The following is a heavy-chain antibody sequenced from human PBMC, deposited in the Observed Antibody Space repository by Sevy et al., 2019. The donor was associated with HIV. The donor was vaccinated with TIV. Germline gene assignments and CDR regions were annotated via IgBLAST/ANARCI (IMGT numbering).Heavy chain of an antibody. CDR3: AKDRDVLLVPSTMRDEYPGYGMDV. CDR1: GYIFSSYG. V-gene: IGHV3-30*18. J-gene: IGHJ6*02. D-gene: IGHD2-2*01. CDR2: LSYDERNK. Sequence: GGSLRLSCAASGYIFSSYGIHWVRQAPGKWLEWVAFLSYDERNKYYADSVKGRFTISGDSSKNTFYLQMNNLRADDTAVYYCAKDRDVLLVPSTMRDEYPGYGMDVWGQGTTVTVSS.